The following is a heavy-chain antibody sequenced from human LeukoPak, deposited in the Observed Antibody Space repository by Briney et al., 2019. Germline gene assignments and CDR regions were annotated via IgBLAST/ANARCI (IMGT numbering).Heavy chain of an antibody. J-gene: IGHJ4*02. Sequence: ASVKVSCKASGYTFTGYYMYWVRQAPGQGLEWMGWINPNSGGTNYAQKFQGRVTMTRDTSISTAYMELSRLRSDDTAAYYCARAVFGHFDYWGQGTLVTVSS. D-gene: IGHD3-10*01. CDR2: INPNSGGT. CDR3: ARAVFGHFDY. CDR1: GYTFTGYY. V-gene: IGHV1-2*02.